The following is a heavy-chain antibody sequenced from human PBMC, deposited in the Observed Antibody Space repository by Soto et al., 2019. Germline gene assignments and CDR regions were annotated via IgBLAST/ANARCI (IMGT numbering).Heavy chain of an antibody. CDR1: GFTFSSYA. CDR3: ARATSGWDKDAFDI. D-gene: IGHD6-19*01. J-gene: IGHJ3*02. CDR2: ISYDGSNK. Sequence: QVQLVESGGGVVQPGRSLRLSCAASGFTFSSYAMHWVRQAPGKGLEWVAVISYDGSNKYYADSVKGRFTISRDNSKKTLYLQMNSLRPEDTAVYYCARATSGWDKDAFDIWGQGTMVTVSS. V-gene: IGHV3-30-3*01.